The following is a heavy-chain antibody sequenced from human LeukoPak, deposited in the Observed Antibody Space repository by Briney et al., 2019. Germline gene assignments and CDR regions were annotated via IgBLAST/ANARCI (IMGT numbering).Heavy chain of an antibody. J-gene: IGHJ3*02. V-gene: IGHV4-59*01. CDR3: ARDGRGYSSSWLDRCAFDI. D-gene: IGHD6-13*01. CDR1: GGSISSYN. CDR2: IYYSGST. Sequence: SETLSPSCTVSGGSISSYNWSWIRQPPGKGLEWVWYIYYSGSTNYNPSLMSRVTISVDTSKDQFSLELSSVTAADTAVYYCARDGRGYSSSWLDRCAFDIWGQGTMVTVSS.